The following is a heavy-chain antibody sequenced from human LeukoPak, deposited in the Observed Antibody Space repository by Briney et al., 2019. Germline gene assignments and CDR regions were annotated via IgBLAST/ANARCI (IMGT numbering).Heavy chain of an antibody. V-gene: IGHV4-34*01. CDR3: ARSGDGYNYGDY. CDR2: INHSGST. D-gene: IGHD5-24*01. J-gene: IGHJ4*02. CDR1: GGSFSGYY. Sequence: PSETLSLTCAVYGGSFSGYYWSWIRQPPGKGLEWIGEINHSGSTNYNPSLKGRVTISVDTSKNQFSLKLSSVTAADTAVYYCARSGDGYNYGDYWGREPWSPSPQ.